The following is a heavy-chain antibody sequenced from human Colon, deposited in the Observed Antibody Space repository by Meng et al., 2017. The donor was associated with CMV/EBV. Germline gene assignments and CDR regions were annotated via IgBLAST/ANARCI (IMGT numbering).Heavy chain of an antibody. CDR1: GGSISSTSYY. V-gene: IGHV4-39*07. Sequence: SETLSLTCNVSGGSISSTSYYWAWIRQSPGKGLGWIGRVYYSGFTYYNPSLLSRVTVSIDRSKNQFSLRLSSVTAADTAVYYCARDRHSEVVIALRGTFDVWGQGTKVTVSS. D-gene: IGHD2-21*01. J-gene: IGHJ3*01. CDR3: ARDRHSEVVIALRGTFDV. CDR2: VYYSGFT.